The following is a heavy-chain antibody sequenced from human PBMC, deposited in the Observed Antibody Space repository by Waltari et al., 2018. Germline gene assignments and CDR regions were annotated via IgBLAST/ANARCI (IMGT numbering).Heavy chain of an antibody. CDR2: MNGDGSST. CDR1: GFTFSSHW. Sequence: EVQLVESGGGLVPPGGSLRLSCAASGFTFSSHWLHWVRQAPGKGLVWGARMNGDGSSTSYADSVKGRFTISRDNAKNTLYLQMNNLRAEDTAVYYCARVGIRGSGYYRGVDFWGQGTLVTVSS. J-gene: IGHJ4*02. D-gene: IGHD3-22*01. V-gene: IGHV3-74*01. CDR3: ARVGIRGSGYYRGVDF.